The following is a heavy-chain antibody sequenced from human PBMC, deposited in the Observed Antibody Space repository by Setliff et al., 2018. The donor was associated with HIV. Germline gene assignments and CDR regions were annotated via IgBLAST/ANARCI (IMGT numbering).Heavy chain of an antibody. V-gene: IGHV5-51*01. Sequence: WGSLKISCNGSGYSFTSHWIGWVRQMPGKGLGWVGFIYPGDSDSRYSPSFRGQVTISADKSTTTAYLDWASLKASDTAMYYCVRYIGAAAGYIDNWGQGTLVTVSS. CDR2: IYPGDSDS. CDR3: VRYIGAAAGYIDN. J-gene: IGHJ4*02. D-gene: IGHD6-25*01. CDR1: GYSFTSHW.